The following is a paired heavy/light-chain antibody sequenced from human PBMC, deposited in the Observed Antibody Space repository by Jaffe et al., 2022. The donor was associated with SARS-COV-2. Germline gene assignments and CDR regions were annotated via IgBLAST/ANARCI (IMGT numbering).Heavy chain of an antibody. V-gene: IGHV4-39*01. D-gene: IGHD3-10*01. J-gene: IGHJ4*02. Sequence: QLQLQESGPGLVKPSETLSLTCTVSGDSITSGNYYWGWIRQPPGKGLEWIGSIYNSGNTYYNPSLMSRVTISIDTSKKQFSLKLSSVTAADTAVYYCARHYYDVGSYPNFPFVYWGQGILVTCSS. CDR2: IYNSGNT. CDR3: ARHYYDVGSYPNFPFVY. CDR1: GDSITSGNYY.
Light chain of an antibody. J-gene: IGKJ2*01. CDR3: QQYYSSPYT. V-gene: IGKV4-1*01. CDR1: QSVLYSPNNKNY. Sequence: DIVMTQSPDSLAVSLGERATINCKSSQSVLYSPNNKNYLAWYQQKPGQPPKVLIYWASTRESGVPDRFSGSGSGTYFTLTISSLQAEDVAVYYCQQYYSSPYTFGQGTKLEIK. CDR2: WAS.